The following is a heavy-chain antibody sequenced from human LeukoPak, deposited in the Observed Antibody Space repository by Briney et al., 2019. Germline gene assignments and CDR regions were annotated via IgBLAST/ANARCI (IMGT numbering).Heavy chain of an antibody. Sequence: PSETLSLTCIVSGGSVSSGSYYWSWIRQPPGKGLELIGYIYYSRSTNYNPSLKSRVTISVDTSKNQFSLKVSSVTVADTAVYYCARWLQGFDSWGQGTLVTVSS. D-gene: IGHD5-18*01. CDR3: ARWLQGFDS. CDR2: IYYSRST. J-gene: IGHJ4*02. CDR1: GGSVSSGSYY. V-gene: IGHV4-61*01.